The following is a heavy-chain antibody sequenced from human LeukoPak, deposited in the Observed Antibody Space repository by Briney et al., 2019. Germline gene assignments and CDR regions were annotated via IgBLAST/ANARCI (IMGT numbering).Heavy chain of an antibody. J-gene: IGHJ6*02. CDR1: GFTFDDYA. Sequence: GGSLRLSCAASGFTFDDYAMHWVRQAPGKGLEWVSGISWNSGSIGYADSVKGRFTISRDNAKNSLYLQMNSLRAEDTAVYYCARSGYCSSTSCPYGMDVWGQGTTVAVSS. V-gene: IGHV3-9*01. CDR2: ISWNSGSI. CDR3: ARSGYCSSTSCPYGMDV. D-gene: IGHD2-2*01.